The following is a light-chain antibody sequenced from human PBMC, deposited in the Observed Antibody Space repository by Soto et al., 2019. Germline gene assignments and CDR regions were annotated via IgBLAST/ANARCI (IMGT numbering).Light chain of an antibody. CDR1: QSFRGL. CDR3: QQRHMWPIT. J-gene: IGKJ5*01. V-gene: IGKV3-11*01. CDR2: DAY. Sequence: EVVLTQSPVTLSLSPGERATLSCRASQSFRGLLAWYQQKPGQAPRLLIYDAYNRATGIPPRFSGSGSGTDFTLAISSLEPEDTAVYDCQQRHMWPITFGRGTRLESK.